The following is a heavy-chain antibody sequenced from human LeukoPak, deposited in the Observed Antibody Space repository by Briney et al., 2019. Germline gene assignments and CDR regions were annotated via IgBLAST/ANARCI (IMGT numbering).Heavy chain of an antibody. CDR1: GFTFSSYG. CDR2: IWYDGSNK. J-gene: IGHJ4*02. D-gene: IGHD3-10*01. V-gene: IGHV3-33*01. CDR3: ARDGERSFDY. Sequence: GGSLRLSCAASGFTFSSYGMHWVRQAPGKGLEWVAVIWYDGSNKYYADSVKGRFTISRDNSKSTLFLHMNNVRVDDTAVYYCARDGERSFDYWGQGTLVTVSS.